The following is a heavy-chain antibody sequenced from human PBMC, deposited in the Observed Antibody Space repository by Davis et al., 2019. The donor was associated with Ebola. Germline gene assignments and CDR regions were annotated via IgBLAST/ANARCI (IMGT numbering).Heavy chain of an antibody. D-gene: IGHD3-10*01. CDR2: IYYSGST. CDR3: ARVVRYYGSGGYYGMDV. V-gene: IGHV4-39*01. J-gene: IGHJ6*02. Sequence: SETLSLTCTVSGGSISSSSYYWGWIRQPPGKGLEWIGRIYYSGSTYYNPSLKSRVTISVDTSKNQFSLKLSSVTAADTAVYYCARVVRYYGSGGYYGMDVWGQGTTVTVSS. CDR1: GGSISSSSYY.